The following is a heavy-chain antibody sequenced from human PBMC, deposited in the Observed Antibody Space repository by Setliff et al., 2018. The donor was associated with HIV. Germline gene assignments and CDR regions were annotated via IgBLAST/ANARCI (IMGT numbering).Heavy chain of an antibody. D-gene: IGHD1-1*01. CDR2: MNPNSGNT. V-gene: IGHV1-8*01. CDR3: ARVDGAYNDNIFDY. Sequence: ASVKVSCKASGYTCTSYDINWVRQATGQGLEWMGWMNPNSGNTGYAQKFQGRVSMTRDTSIGTAYMQLSGLRCEDTAVYFCARVDGAYNDNIFDYWGQGTLVTVSS. CDR1: GYTCTSYD. J-gene: IGHJ4*02.